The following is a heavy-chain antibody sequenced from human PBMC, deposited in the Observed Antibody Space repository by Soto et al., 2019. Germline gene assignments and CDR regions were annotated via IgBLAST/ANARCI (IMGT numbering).Heavy chain of an antibody. CDR2: ISYDGSNK. J-gene: IGHJ4*02. D-gene: IGHD3-22*01. V-gene: IGHV3-30-3*01. CDR3: ASFPSPYDSSCYYLGPSLKGPHDF. Sequence: GGSLRLSCAASGFTFSSYAMHWVRQAPGKGLEWVAVISYDGSNKYYADSVKGRFTISRDNSKNTLYLQMNSLRAEDTAVYYCASFPSPYDSSCYYLGPSLKGPHDFWGQGTLVTVSS. CDR1: GFTFSSYA.